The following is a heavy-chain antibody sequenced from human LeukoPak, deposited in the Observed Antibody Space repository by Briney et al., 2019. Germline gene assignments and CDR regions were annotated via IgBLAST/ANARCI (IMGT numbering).Heavy chain of an antibody. D-gene: IGHD6-25*01. CDR3: ARGPPWYFDL. V-gene: IGHV3-7*01. CDR2: VDQGGTEK. J-gene: IGHJ2*01. Sequence: GGSLRLSCAASGFTFSSQWMGWVRQAPGKGLEWVANVDQGGTEKFYVDSVKGRFTISRDNAENSLYLQMNSLTAEDTAVYYCARGPPWYFDLWGRGTLVTVSS. CDR1: GFTFSSQW.